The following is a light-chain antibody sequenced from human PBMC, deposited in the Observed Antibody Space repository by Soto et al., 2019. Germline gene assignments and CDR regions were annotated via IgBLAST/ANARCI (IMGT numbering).Light chain of an antibody. Sequence: EIVLTQSPATLPLSPGERATLSCRASQSVSSNLAWYQQTPGQAPRLLIYGASTRATGIPARFSGSGSGTDFTLTISRLEPEDFAVYYCQQYGSSPITFGQGTRLEIK. CDR1: QSVSSN. V-gene: IGKV3-20*01. J-gene: IGKJ5*01. CDR3: QQYGSSPIT. CDR2: GAS.